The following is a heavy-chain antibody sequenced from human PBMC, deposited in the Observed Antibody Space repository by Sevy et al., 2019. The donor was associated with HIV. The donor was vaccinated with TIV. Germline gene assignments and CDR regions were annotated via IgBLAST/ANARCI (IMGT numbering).Heavy chain of an antibody. D-gene: IGHD3-22*01. CDR2: FDPEDGET. CDR3: ATTKDYYDSSGCPFDY. CDR1: GYTLTQLS. J-gene: IGHJ4*02. V-gene: IGHV1-24*01. Sequence: ASVKVSCKVSGYTLTQLSMHWVRQAPGKGLEWMGSFDPEDGETIYSQKLQGRVTMTEDTSADTAYMELNSLRSEDTAVYYCATTKDYYDSSGCPFDYWGQRTPVTVSS.